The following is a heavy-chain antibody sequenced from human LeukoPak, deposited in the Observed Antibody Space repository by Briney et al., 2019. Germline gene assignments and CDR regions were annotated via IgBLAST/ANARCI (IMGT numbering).Heavy chain of an antibody. CDR3: ARDHDILTGYIMRAGAFDI. CDR2: INPSGGSA. CDR1: GYTFTSYY. D-gene: IGHD3-9*01. V-gene: IGHV1-46*01. Sequence: ASVKVSCKASGYTFTSYYMHWVRQAPGQGLEWMGIINPSGGSASYAQKFQGRVTMTRDTSTSTVYMELSSLRSEDTAVYYCARDHDILTGYIMRAGAFDIWGQGTMVTVSS. J-gene: IGHJ3*02.